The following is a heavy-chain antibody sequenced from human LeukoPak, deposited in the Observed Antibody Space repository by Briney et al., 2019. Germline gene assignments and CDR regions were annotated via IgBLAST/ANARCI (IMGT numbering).Heavy chain of an antibody. V-gene: IGHV1-69*06. Sequence: SVKVSCKASGGTFSSYAISWVRQAPGQGLEWMGGIIPIFGTANYALKFQGRVTITADKSTSTAYMELSSLRSEDTAVYYCARVQVVVAATRAFDIWDQGTMVTVSS. CDR3: ARVQVVVAATRAFDI. D-gene: IGHD2-15*01. CDR2: IIPIFGTA. J-gene: IGHJ3*02. CDR1: GGTFSSYA.